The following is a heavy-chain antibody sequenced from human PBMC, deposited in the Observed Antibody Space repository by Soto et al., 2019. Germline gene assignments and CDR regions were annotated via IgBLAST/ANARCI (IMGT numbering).Heavy chain of an antibody. J-gene: IGHJ4*02. CDR2: SRSEIKRYTT. Sequence: EVRLVESGGGLVQPGGSLRVSCVVSGFTLSDYYMDWVRQAPGKGLEWIGRSRSEIKRYTTEYAASVRGRFVVSRDDSTNSFCLQMNSLKIDDTAVYYCARGGKEHLTHLFIDFWGQGTLVTVSP. D-gene: IGHD1-1*01. CDR3: ARGGKEHLTHLFIDF. V-gene: IGHV3-72*01. CDR1: GFTLSDYY.